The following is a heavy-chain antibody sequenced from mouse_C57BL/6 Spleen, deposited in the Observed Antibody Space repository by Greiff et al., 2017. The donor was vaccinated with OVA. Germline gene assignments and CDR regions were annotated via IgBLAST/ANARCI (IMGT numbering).Heavy chain of an antibody. D-gene: IGHD1-1*01. CDR3: TRFTTGY. Sequence: VQLVESGAELVRPGASVTLSCKASGYTFTDYEMHWVKQTPVHGLEWIGAIDPETGGTAYNQKFKGKAILTADKSSSTAYMELRSLTSEDSAVYYCTRFTTGYWGQGTTLTVSS. V-gene: IGHV1-15*01. CDR1: GYTFTDYE. J-gene: IGHJ2*01. CDR2: IDPETGGT.